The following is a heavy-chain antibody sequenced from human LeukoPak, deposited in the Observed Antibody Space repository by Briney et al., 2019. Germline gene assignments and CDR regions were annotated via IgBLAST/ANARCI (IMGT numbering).Heavy chain of an antibody. Sequence: GGSLRLSCAASGFTFSSYSMNWVRQAPGKGLEWVSSISSSSNFIYYADSVKGRFTISRDDAKNSLYLQMNSLRAEDTAVYYCARDREDYSNVWFDPWGQGTLVTVSS. CDR1: GFTFSSYS. V-gene: IGHV3-21*01. J-gene: IGHJ5*02. D-gene: IGHD2-15*01. CDR3: ARDREDYSNVWFDP. CDR2: ISSSSNFI.